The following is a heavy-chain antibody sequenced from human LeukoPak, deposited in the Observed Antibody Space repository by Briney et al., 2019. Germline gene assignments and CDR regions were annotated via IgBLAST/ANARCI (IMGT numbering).Heavy chain of an antibody. V-gene: IGHV4-59*08. CDR3: ARHRFASPLDS. Sequence: SETLSLTCTVSGVSSSSSYWSWIRQPPGKGLEWIGYIFYTGDSNHNPSLKSRVSISLDTSKNQISLKLSSVTAADTAVYYCARHRFASPLDSWGQGALVTVSS. CDR2: IFYTGDS. CDR1: GVSSSSSY. D-gene: IGHD2-21*01. J-gene: IGHJ4*02.